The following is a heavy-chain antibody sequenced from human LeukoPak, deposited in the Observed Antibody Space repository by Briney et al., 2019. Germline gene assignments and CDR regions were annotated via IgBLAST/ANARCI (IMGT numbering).Heavy chain of an antibody. Sequence: SETLSLTCTVSGASISSSAWYWGWIRQPPGKGLEWIGIIYNSGSTYYNPSLKSRVTLSVDTSKNQFSLRLSSVTATDTAVYYCARSGKRGYYYYYYMDVWGKGTTVTVSS. D-gene: IGHD6-25*01. CDR3: ARSGKRGYYYYYYMDV. V-gene: IGHV4-39*07. CDR1: GASISSSAWY. J-gene: IGHJ6*03. CDR2: IYNSGST.